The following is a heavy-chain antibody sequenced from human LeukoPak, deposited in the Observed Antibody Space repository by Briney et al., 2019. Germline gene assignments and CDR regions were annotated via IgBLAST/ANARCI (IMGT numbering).Heavy chain of an antibody. Sequence: TGGPLRLPCAPSGFPFSSYRINWVRPPPGKGLEWVSYISSRSSPIYYADSVKGRFTISRDNAKNSLYLQMNSLRAEDTAVYYCARDSRAAEGYWGQGTLVTVSS. J-gene: IGHJ4*02. CDR2: ISSRSSPI. CDR1: GFPFSSYR. V-gene: IGHV3-48*04. CDR3: ARDSRAAEGY. D-gene: IGHD6-13*01.